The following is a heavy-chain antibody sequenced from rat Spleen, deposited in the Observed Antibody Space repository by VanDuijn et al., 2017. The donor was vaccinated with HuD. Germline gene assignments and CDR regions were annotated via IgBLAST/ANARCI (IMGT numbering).Heavy chain of an antibody. V-gene: IGHV5-29*01. Sequence: EVQLVESDAGLVQPGRSLKLSCAVSGFTFSDNYMAWVRQAPTKGLEWVATISHDGSSTYYRDPEKGRFTISRDNAKSTLYLQMDSLRSEDTATYYCARSVFDYWGQGVMVTVSS. CDR3: ARSVFDY. CDR1: GFTFSDNY. CDR2: ISHDGSST. J-gene: IGHJ2*01.